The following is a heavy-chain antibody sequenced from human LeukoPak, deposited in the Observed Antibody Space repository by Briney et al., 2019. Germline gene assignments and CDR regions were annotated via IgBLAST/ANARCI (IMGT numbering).Heavy chain of an antibody. J-gene: IGHJ4*02. CDR2: IYYSGST. CDR3: ARQIAQRGYSYVDY. Sequence: SETLSLTCTVSGGSISSSSYYWGWIRQPPGKGLEWIGSIYYSGSTYYNPSLKSRVTISVDTSKNQFSLKLSSVTAADTAVYYCARQIAQRGYSYVDYWGRGTLVTVSS. D-gene: IGHD5-18*01. V-gene: IGHV4-39*01. CDR1: GGSISSSSYY.